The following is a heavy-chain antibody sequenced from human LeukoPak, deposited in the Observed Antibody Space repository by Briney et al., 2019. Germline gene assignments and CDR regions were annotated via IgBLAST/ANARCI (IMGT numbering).Heavy chain of an antibody. V-gene: IGHV4-39*01. CDR1: GGSISSSSYY. D-gene: IGHD2-2*01. CDR2: IYYSGST. CDR3: ARQGPSGAYPTQFDY. J-gene: IGHJ4*02. Sequence: SETLSLTCTVSGGSISSSSYYWGWIRQPPGTGLEWIGSIYYSGSTYYNPSLKSRVTISVDTSKNQFSLKLSSVTAADTAVYYCARQGPSGAYPTQFDYWGQGTLVTVSS.